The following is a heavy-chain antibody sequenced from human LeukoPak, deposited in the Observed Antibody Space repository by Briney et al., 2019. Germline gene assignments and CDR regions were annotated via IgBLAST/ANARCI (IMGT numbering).Heavy chain of an antibody. D-gene: IGHD2-15*01. CDR2: IIPILGIA. Sequence: SVKVSCKASGGTFSSYAISWVRQAPGQGLEWMGRIIPILGIANYAQKFQGRVTMTEDTSTDTAYMELSSLRSEDTAVYYCATAGVVSPAGLRDWGQGTLVTVSS. CDR1: GGTFSSYA. CDR3: ATAGVVSPAGLRD. J-gene: IGHJ4*02. V-gene: IGHV1-69*04.